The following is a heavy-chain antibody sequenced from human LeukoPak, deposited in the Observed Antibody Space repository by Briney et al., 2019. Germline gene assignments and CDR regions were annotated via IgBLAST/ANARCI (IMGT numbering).Heavy chain of an antibody. V-gene: IGHV3-66*01. CDR1: GFTVSSNY. CDR2: IYSGGST. J-gene: IGHJ4*02. CDR3: ARERGTFLDY. Sequence: GGSLRLSRAASGFTVSSNYMSWVRQAPGKGLEWVSVIYSGGSTYYADSVKGRFTISRDNSKNTLYLQMNSLRAEDTAVYYCARERGTFLDYWGQGTLVTVSS. D-gene: IGHD3-16*01.